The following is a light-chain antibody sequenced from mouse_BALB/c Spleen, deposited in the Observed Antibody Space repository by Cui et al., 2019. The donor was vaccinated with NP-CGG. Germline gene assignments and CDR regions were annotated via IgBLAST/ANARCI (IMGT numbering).Light chain of an antibody. J-gene: IGLJ1*01. CDR1: TGAVTTSNY. Sequence: QAVVTQESALTTSPGETVTLTCRSSTGAVTTSNYANWVQEKPDHLFTGLIGGTNNRAPGVPARFSGSLIGEKAALTITGAQTEDEAIYFCALWYSNHWGFGGRTKLNGL. CDR3: ALWYSNHWG. CDR2: GTN. V-gene: IGLV1*01.